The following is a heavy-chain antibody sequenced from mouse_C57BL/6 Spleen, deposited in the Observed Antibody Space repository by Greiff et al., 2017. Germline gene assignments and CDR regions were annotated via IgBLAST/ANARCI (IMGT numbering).Heavy chain of an antibody. D-gene: IGHD3-3*01. J-gene: IGHJ4*01. Sequence: QVQLKQSGPELVKPGASVKIPCKASGYAFSSSWMNWVKQRPGKGLEWIGRIYPGDGDTNYNGKFKGKATLTADKSSSTAYMQLSSLTSEDSAVYFCARSRGGYYYAMDYWGQGTSVTVSS. CDR2: IYPGDGDT. CDR3: ARSRGGYYYAMDY. V-gene: IGHV1-82*01. CDR1: GYAFSSSW.